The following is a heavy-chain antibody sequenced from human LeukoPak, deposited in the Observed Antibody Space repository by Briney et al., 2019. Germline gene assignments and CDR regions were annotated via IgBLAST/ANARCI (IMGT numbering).Heavy chain of an antibody. J-gene: IGHJ6*03. V-gene: IGHV1-8*02. CDR2: MNPNSGNT. D-gene: IGHD3-10*01. CDR1: GYTFTSYG. CDR3: AKSRFGELSPYYYYYYYMDV. Sequence: ASVKVSCKASGYTFTSYGISWVRQATGQGLEWMGWMNPNSGNTGYAQKFQGRVTMTRNTSISTAYMELSSLRSEDTAVYYCAKSRFGELSPYYYYYYYMDVWGKGTTVTVSS.